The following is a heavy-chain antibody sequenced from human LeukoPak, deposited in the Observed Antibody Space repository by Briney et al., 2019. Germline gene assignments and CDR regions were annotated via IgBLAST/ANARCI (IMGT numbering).Heavy chain of an antibody. CDR2: IIPIFGTA. D-gene: IGHD2-2*02. Sequence: GASVKVSCKASGGTFSSYAISWVLQAPGQGLEWMGGIIPIFGTANYAQKFQGRVTITADESTSTAYMELSGLRSEDTAVYYCAREAVPAAINYYYMDVWGKGTTVTVSS. CDR3: AREAVPAAINYYYMDV. V-gene: IGHV1-69*13. J-gene: IGHJ6*03. CDR1: GGTFSSYA.